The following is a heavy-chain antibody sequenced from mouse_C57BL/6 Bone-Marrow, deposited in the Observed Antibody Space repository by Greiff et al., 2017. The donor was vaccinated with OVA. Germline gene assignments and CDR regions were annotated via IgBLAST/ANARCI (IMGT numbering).Heavy chain of an antibody. CDR1: GYTFTSYW. Sequence: QVQLQQPGAELVKPGASVKMSCKASGYTFTSYWITWVKQRPRQGLEWIGDIYPGSGSTNYNEKFKSKATLTVDTSSSTAYMQLSSLTSEDSAVYYCARWGGYFSWFAYWGQGTLVTVSA. D-gene: IGHD2-3*01. CDR3: ARWGGYFSWFAY. V-gene: IGHV1-55*01. J-gene: IGHJ3*01. CDR2: IYPGSGST.